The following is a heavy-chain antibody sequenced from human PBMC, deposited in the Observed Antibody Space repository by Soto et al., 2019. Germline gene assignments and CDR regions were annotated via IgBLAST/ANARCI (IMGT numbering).Heavy chain of an antibody. V-gene: IGHV1-69*06. D-gene: IGHD6-13*01. J-gene: IGHJ5*02. Sequence: GASVKVSCKASGGTFSSYAISWVRQAPGQGLEWMGGIIPIFGTANYAQKFQGRVTITADKSTSTAYMELSSLRSEDTAVYYCARESAAAGTGWFDPWGQGTLVTVSS. CDR3: ARESAAAGTGWFDP. CDR2: IIPIFGTA. CDR1: GGTFSSYA.